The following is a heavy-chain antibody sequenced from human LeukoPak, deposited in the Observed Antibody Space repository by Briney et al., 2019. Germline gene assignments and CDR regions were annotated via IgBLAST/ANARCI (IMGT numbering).Heavy chain of an antibody. CDR2: ISGNGGST. CDR3: ARDKDYGSGSYEFDP. CDR1: GFTFSSYA. J-gene: IGHJ5*02. V-gene: IGHV3-64*01. Sequence: GGSLRLSCAASGFTFSSYAMHWVRQAPGKGLEYVSAISGNGGSTYYANSVKGRFTISRDNSKNTLYLQMGSLRAEDMAVYYCARDKDYGSGSYEFDPWGQGTLVTVSS. D-gene: IGHD3-10*01.